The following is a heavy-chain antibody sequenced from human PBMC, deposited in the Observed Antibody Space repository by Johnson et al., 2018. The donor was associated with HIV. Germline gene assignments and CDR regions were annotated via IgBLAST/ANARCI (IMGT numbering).Heavy chain of an antibody. Sequence: QVQLVESGGGVVQPGRSLRLSCAASGFTFSSYAMHWVRQAPGKGLEWVAVTWYDGSNKYYADSVKGRITNSRDNSKNTLYLQMNSLRAEDTALYYCASQQWELGSHDAFDIWGQGTMVTVSS. V-gene: IGHV3-33*08. D-gene: IGHD1-26*01. CDR2: TWYDGSNK. CDR3: ASQQWELGSHDAFDI. J-gene: IGHJ3*02. CDR1: GFTFSSYA.